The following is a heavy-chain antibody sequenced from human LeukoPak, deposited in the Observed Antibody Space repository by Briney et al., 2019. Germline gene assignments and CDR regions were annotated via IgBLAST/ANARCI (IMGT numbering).Heavy chain of an antibody. J-gene: IGHJ5*02. Sequence: GGSLRLSCTTSGFTFSSYEMNWVRQAPGKGLEWVSYISSSGSTKYYADSVKGRFTISRDNAKNSLYLQMNSLRADDTAVYYCARDSYGDGGFDPWGQGTLVTVSS. D-gene: IGHD4-17*01. CDR1: GFTFSSYE. CDR3: ARDSYGDGGFDP. CDR2: ISSSGSTK. V-gene: IGHV3-48*03.